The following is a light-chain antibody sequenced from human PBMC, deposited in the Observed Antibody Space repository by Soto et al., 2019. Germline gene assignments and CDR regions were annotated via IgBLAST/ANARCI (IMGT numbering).Light chain of an antibody. CDR2: GAS. J-gene: IGKJ1*01. Sequence: EIVLTQSPGTLYLSPGERATLSCRSSESVSSSHLAWYQQKPGQAPRLLICGASSRATGIPDRFSSSGSGTDFTLTISRLEPEVFAVYYCQQYGSSPLWTFGQGTKVEIK. CDR3: QQYGSSPLWT. CDR1: ESVSSSH. V-gene: IGKV3-20*01.